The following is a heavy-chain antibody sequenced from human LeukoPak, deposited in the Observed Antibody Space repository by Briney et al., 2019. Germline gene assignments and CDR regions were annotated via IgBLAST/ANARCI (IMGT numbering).Heavy chain of an antibody. V-gene: IGHV3-23*01. D-gene: IGHD5-18*01. J-gene: IGHJ4*02. CDR2: VRGGSGER. Sequence: GGSLRLSCAASGFTFNDYVMAWVRQTPGKGLEWVSTVRGGSGERFSPDSVKGRFSISRDNSKNTLYLQLSSLRDDDTAMYFCARGNSYTYPYYFDYWGQGTVVTVSS. CDR1: GFTFNDYV. CDR3: ARGNSYTYPYYFDY.